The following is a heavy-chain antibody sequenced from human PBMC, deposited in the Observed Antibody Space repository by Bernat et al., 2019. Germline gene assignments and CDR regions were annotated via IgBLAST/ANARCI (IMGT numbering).Heavy chain of an antibody. Sequence: QVQLQESGPGLVKPSETLSLTCTVPGGSISSYYWSWIRLPPGKGLEWIGYIYYSGSTNYNPSLKSRVTISVDTSKNQFSLKLSSVTAADTAGYYCARWCSSGWPHKYYFDYWGQGTLVTVSS. CDR1: GGSISSYY. CDR2: IYYSGST. D-gene: IGHD6-19*01. V-gene: IGHV4-59*01. J-gene: IGHJ4*02. CDR3: ARWCSSGWPHKYYFDY.